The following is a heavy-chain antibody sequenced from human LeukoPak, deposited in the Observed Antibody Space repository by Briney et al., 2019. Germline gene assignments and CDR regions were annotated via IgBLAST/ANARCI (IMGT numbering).Heavy chain of an antibody. CDR2: IYYSGST. CDR1: GGSISSYY. J-gene: IGHJ3*02. V-gene: IGHV4-59*08. Sequence: SETLSLTCTVSGGSISSYYWSWIRQPPGKGLEWIGFIYYSGSTNYSPSLKSRVTISVDTSKNQFSLKLTSVTAVDTAVYYCARHGNGAFDIWGQGTMVTVSS. CDR3: ARHGNGAFDI. D-gene: IGHD1-1*01.